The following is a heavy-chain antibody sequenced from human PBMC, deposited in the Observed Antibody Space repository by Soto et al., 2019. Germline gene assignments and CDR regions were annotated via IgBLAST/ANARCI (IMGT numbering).Heavy chain of an antibody. D-gene: IGHD3-3*01. CDR1: GYTFTRYG. V-gene: IGHV1-18*01. Sequence: QVQLVQSGVEVKKPGASVNVSCKASGYTFTRYGIAWVRQAPGQGLEWMGWISGYNDNRNYVEKFQGRLTMTTDTSTSTAYMELRSLRSDDTAVYYCAKIAVFGIVLGGKGLDPWGQGTLVIVSS. CDR3: AKIAVFGIVLGGKGLDP. CDR2: ISGYNDNR. J-gene: IGHJ5*02.